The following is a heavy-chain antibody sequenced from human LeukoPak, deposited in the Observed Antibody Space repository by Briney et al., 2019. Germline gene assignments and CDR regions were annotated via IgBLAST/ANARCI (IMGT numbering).Heavy chain of an antibody. CDR2: VSYTGST. D-gene: IGHD6-6*01. CDR3: ARSVYSHSSPVDY. CDR1: GDSIGTYY. V-gene: IGHV4-59*01. Sequence: SETQSLTCTVSGDSIGTYYWSWIRQPPGKGLEWIGHVSYTGSTNYNPSLKSRVTISVDTSENQFSLKLTSVIAADTAVYYCARSVYSHSSPVDYWGPGTLVTVSS. J-gene: IGHJ4*02.